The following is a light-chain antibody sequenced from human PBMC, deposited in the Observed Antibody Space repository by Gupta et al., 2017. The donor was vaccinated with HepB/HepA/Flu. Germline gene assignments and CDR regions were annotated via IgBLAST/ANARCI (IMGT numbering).Light chain of an antibody. CDR2: KAS. Sequence: DIQMTQSPSTLSASLGDRVTITRRATPSISNWLSWYQQKPGKAPKVLIYKASNLESGVPSRFSGSGSGTEFTLTISSLQPDDFATYYCQQYSHCSWAFGQGTKVEI. J-gene: IGKJ1*01. CDR3: QQYSHCSWA. CDR1: PSISNW. V-gene: IGKV1-5*03.